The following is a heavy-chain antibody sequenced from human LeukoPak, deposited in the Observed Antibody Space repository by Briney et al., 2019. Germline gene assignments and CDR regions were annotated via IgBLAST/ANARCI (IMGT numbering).Heavy chain of an antibody. J-gene: IGHJ4*02. D-gene: IGHD6-6*01. CDR1: AFTFRSDW. Sequence: GGSLRLSCATSAFTFRSDWMTWVRQAPGKGLEWVANINHDGSKKHYVDSVKGRFTISRDNAKNSLYLEMNSLRAEDTAVYYCARDGYSSSSSDYWGPGTLVTVSS. V-gene: IGHV3-7*01. CDR3: ARDGYSSSSSDY. CDR2: INHDGSKK.